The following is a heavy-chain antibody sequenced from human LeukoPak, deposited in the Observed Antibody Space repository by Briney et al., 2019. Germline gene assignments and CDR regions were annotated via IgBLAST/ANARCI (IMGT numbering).Heavy chain of an antibody. CDR3: ARLKYYYDSSGYGY. CDR1: GGSFSGYY. J-gene: IGHJ4*02. D-gene: IGHD3-22*01. V-gene: IGHV4-34*01. CDR2: INHSGST. Sequence: PSETLSLTCAVYGGSFSGYYWSWIRQPPGKGLEWIGEINHSGSTNYNPSLKSRDTISVDTSKNQFSLKLSSVTAADTAVYYCARLKYYYDSSGYGYWGQGTLVTVSS.